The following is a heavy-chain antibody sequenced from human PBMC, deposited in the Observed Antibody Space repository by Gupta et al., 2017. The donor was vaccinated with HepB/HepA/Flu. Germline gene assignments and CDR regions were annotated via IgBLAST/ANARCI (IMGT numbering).Heavy chain of an antibody. CDR2: TFYSGST. V-gene: IGHV4-30-4*01. CDR1: GDSISNGNYY. J-gene: IGHJ4*02. Sequence: QVQLQESGPGLVKPSQTLSLSCTVSGDSISNGNYYWSWIRQPPGKGLEWIGYTFYSGSTDYNPSLKSRVTISVDTYKNQFSLSLKSVTAADTAVYYCARTRAGPNYHFDSWGQGTLVTVSS. CDR3: ARTRAGPNYHFDS. D-gene: IGHD4/OR15-4a*01.